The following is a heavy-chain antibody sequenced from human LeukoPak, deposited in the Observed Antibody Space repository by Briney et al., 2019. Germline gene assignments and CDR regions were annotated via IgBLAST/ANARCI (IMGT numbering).Heavy chain of an antibody. Sequence: GASVNVSCKASGYTFTSYGISWVRQAPGQGLEWMGWISAYNGNTNYAQKLQGRVTMTTDTSTSTAYMELRSLRSDDTAVYYCARDDRMITFGGVIVSSYWGQGTLVTVSS. V-gene: IGHV1-18*01. J-gene: IGHJ4*02. CDR3: ARDDRMITFGGVIVSSY. CDR1: GYTFTSYG. D-gene: IGHD3-16*02. CDR2: ISAYNGNT.